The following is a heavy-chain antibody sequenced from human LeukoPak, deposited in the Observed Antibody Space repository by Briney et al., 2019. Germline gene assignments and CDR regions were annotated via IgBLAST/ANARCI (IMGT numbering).Heavy chain of an antibody. J-gene: IGHJ4*02. V-gene: IGHV3-30-3*01. CDR2: ISYDGSNK. CDR3: AREVRYYFDY. Sequence: GGSLRLSCAASGFTFSSYAMSWVRQAPGKGLEWVAVISYDGSNKYYADSVKGRFTISRDNSKNTLYLQMNSLRAEDTAVYYCAREVRYYFDYWGQGTLVTVSS. CDR1: GFTFSSYA. D-gene: IGHD4-17*01.